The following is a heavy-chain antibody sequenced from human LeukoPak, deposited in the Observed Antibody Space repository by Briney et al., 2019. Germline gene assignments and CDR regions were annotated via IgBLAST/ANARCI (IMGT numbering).Heavy chain of an antibody. CDR1: GYTFTSYD. CDR3: ARDEAAAGRGRWFDP. D-gene: IGHD6-13*01. J-gene: IGHJ5*02. Sequence: ASVKVSCKASGYTFTSYDINWVRQATGQGLEWMGWMNPNGGNTGYAQKFQGRVTMTRNTSISTAYMELSSLRSEDTAVYYCARDEAAAGRGRWFDPWGQGTLVTVSS. CDR2: MNPNGGNT. V-gene: IGHV1-8*01.